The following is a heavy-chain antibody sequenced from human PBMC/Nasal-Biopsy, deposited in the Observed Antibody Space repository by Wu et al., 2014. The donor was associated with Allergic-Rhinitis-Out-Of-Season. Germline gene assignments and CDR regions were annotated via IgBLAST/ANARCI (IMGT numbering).Heavy chain of an antibody. Sequence: RQSPGKGLVWVSRIDTDGSSTTYADDSLKGRFTISRDNARNSLSLQMNGLRDDDTAIYYCARGGGVPEDYYYSMDVWGKGPRSSSP. V-gene: IGHV3-74*03. CDR3: ARGGGVPEDYYYSMDV. J-gene: IGHJ6*03. CDR2: IDTDGSST.